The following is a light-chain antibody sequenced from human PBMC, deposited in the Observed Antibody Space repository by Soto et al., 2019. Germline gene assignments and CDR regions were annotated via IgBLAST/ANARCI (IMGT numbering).Light chain of an antibody. Sequence: QSVLTQPPSASGTPGQTVIISCSGSRSDIGSNSVNWYQHLPGTAPKLLIYNNNQRPSGVPDRFSGSKSGTSASLAISGLQSEDEADYYCAAWDDRLTGPVFGTGTRSP. V-gene: IGLV1-44*01. CDR1: RSDIGSNS. CDR2: NNN. J-gene: IGLJ1*01. CDR3: AAWDDRLTGPV.